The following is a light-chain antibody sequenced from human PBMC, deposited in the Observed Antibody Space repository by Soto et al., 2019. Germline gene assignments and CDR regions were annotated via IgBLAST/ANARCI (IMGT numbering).Light chain of an antibody. CDR3: QQTYSAPPM. CDR2: AAS. Sequence: DIQMTQSPSSLSASVGDRVTITCRASQSISSYLNWYQQRPGKAPKLLIYAASSLQSGVPSRFSGSGSGTDFTLTINSLQPEDFATYYCQQTYSAPPMFGQGTKVDIK. J-gene: IGKJ1*01. CDR1: QSISSY. V-gene: IGKV1-39*01.